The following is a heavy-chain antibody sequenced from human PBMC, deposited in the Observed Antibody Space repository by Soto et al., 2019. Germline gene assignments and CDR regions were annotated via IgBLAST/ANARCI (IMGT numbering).Heavy chain of an antibody. D-gene: IGHD5-12*01. CDR2: TYFRSKWYN. Sequence: SETLSLTCAISGDSVSSHTASWNWIRQSTSRGLEWLGRTYFRSKWYNDYAVSVKSRIIINPDTSNNQFSLQLNSVTPEDTAVYFCAKGDNLGPKTGYAFDPWGQGIMVTVSS. V-gene: IGHV6-1*01. J-gene: IGHJ5*02. CDR1: GDSVSSHTAS. CDR3: AKGDNLGPKTGYAFDP.